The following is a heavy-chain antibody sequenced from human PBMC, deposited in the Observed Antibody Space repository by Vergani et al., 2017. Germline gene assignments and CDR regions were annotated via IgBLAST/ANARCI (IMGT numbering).Heavy chain of an antibody. CDR2: IDHTGRL. CDR1: GGSFTSYH. V-gene: IGHV4-34*01. CDR3: ARVNTETNGHLYYYYYMDV. J-gene: IGHJ6*03. Sequence: QVQLQQWGGGLLKPSETLSLTCVVNGGSFTSYHWTWIRQSPGEGLEWVGDIDHTGRLDDKPSLKSRLTMSVDKYRNQFSLTINSVTATDTAIYFSARVNTETNGHLYYYYYMDVWGQGTAVTVS. D-gene: IGHD4-11*01.